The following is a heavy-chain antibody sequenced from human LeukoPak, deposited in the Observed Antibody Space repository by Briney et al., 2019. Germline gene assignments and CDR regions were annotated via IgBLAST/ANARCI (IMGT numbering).Heavy chain of an antibody. Sequence: PSETLSLTCTVSGDSVSRSSSYWGWIRQPPGKGLEWIGSIYYSGSTYYSPSLESRVTISIDTSRTQYSLKLNSVTAADTGVYYCARGHSNTWYPSGLHFDYWGQGTLVSVSS. J-gene: IGHJ4*02. D-gene: IGHD6-13*01. CDR3: ARGHSNTWYPSGLHFDY. CDR2: IYYSGST. CDR1: GDSVSRSSSY. V-gene: IGHV4-39*07.